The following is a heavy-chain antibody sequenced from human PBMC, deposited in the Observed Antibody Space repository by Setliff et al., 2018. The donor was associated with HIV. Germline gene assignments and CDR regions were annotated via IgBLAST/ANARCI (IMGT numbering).Heavy chain of an antibody. D-gene: IGHD4-17*01. CDR3: ARVQMAYAAFDV. J-gene: IGHJ3*01. CDR1: GGSMSSYY. Sequence: PSETLSLTCSVSGGSMSSYYWSWIRQTASKGLEWIGRIYTSGSIIYNPSLRSRVTMSVDTSKHQFSLKLSSVTAADTAVYYCARVQMAYAAFDVWGQGTMVTVSS. CDR2: IYTSGSI. V-gene: IGHV4-4*07.